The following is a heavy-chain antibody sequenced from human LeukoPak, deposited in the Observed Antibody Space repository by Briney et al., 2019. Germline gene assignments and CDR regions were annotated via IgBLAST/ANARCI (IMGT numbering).Heavy chain of an antibody. J-gene: IGHJ2*01. V-gene: IGHV4-59*01. Sequence: SETLSLTCTVSGGSISSYYWSWIRQPPGKGLEWIGYIYYSGSTNYNPSLKSRVTISVDTSKNQFSLKLSSVTAADTAVYYCTRQAPIIYGDYWYFDLWGRGTLVTVSS. CDR3: TRQAPIIYGDYWYFDL. CDR1: GGSISSYY. D-gene: IGHD4-17*01. CDR2: IYYSGST.